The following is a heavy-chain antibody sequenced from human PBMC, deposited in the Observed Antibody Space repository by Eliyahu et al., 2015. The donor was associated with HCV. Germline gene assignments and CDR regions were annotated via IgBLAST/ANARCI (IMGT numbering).Heavy chain of an antibody. CDR2: INHSGST. D-gene: IGHD5-24*01. J-gene: IGHJ5*02. Sequence: QVQLQQWGAGLLKPSETLSLTCAVYGGSFSGYYWSWIRQPPGKGLEWIGEINHSGSTNYNPSLKSRVTISVDTSKNQFSLKLSSVTAADTAVYYCARGSEMATLNGGRDNWFDPWGQGTLVTVSS. CDR1: GGSFSGYY. CDR3: ARGSEMATLNGGRDNWFDP. V-gene: IGHV4-34*01.